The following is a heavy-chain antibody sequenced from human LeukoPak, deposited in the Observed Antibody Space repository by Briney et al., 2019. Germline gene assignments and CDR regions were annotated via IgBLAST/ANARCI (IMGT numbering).Heavy chain of an antibody. V-gene: IGHV3-20*04. CDR3: ARFRSIAVAGTLDV. Sequence: GGSLRLSCAASGFTFDDYGMSWVRQAPGKGLEWVSGINWNGGSTGYADSVKGRFTISRDNAKNSLYLQMNSLRAEDTALYYCARFRSIAVAGTLDVWGKGTTVTVSS. J-gene: IGHJ6*04. CDR2: INWNGGST. CDR1: GFTFDDYG. D-gene: IGHD6-19*01.